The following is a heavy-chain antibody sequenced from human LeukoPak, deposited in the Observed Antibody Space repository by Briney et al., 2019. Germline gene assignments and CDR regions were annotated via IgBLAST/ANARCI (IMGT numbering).Heavy chain of an antibody. D-gene: IGHD1-26*01. V-gene: IGHV3-74*01. CDR1: GFTFGGYW. CDR2: ITSDGSST. Sequence: GGSLRLSCAASGFTFGGYWMHWVRQAPGKGLVWVSRITSDGSSTSYADSVKGRFTISRDNAKNTLYLQMNSLRVEDTAVYYCARDEEVGSPFDYWGQGSLVTVSS. J-gene: IGHJ4*02. CDR3: ARDEEVGSPFDY.